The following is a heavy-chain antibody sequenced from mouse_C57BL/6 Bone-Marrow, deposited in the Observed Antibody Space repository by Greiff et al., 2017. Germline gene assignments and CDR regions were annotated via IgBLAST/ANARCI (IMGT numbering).Heavy chain of an antibody. CDR2: ISDGGSYT. D-gene: IGHD1-1*01. CDR3: ARLTVVAYYFDY. V-gene: IGHV5-4*01. J-gene: IGHJ2*01. CDR1: GFTFSSYA. Sequence: EVHLVESGGGLVKPGGSLKLSCAASGFTFSSYAMSWVRQTPEQRLEWVATISDGGSYTYYPDNVKGRFTISRDNAKNNLYLQMSHLKSEDTAMYYCARLTVVAYYFDYWGQGTTLTVAS.